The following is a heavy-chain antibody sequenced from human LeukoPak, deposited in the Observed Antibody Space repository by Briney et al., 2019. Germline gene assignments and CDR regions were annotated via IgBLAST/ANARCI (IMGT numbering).Heavy chain of an antibody. D-gene: IGHD3-10*02. J-gene: IGHJ6*02. CDR1: GFTFSAYA. Sequence: AGSLRRSGEASGFTFSAYAMTWVRQAPGKGLEWVSSIGSDNKPHYSESVKGRFAISRDNSKSMLFLQLNSLRAEDTALYYCARELHYYVAMDVWGQGTTVTVSS. CDR3: ARELHYYVAMDV. V-gene: IGHV3-23*01. CDR2: IGSDNKP.